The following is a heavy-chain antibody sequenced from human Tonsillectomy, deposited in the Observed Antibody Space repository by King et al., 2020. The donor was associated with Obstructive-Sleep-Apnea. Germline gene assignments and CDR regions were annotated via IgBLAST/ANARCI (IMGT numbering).Heavy chain of an antibody. V-gene: IGHV3-11*06. J-gene: IGHJ4*02. CDR1: GFTFSDYY. D-gene: IGHD3-3*01. Sequence: VQLVESGGGLVKPGGFLRLSCAASGFTFSDYYMSWIRQAPGKGLEWVSYISSSSSYTNYADSVKGRFTISRDNAKNSLYLQMNSLRAQDTAVYYCAVHDYDFWSGRQPGYFDYWGQGTLVTVSS. CDR3: AVHDYDFWSGRQPGYFDY. CDR2: ISSSSSYT.